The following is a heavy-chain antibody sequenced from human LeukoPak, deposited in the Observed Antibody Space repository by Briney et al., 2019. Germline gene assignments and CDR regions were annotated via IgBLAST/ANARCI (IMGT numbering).Heavy chain of an antibody. J-gene: IGHJ6*03. V-gene: IGHV3-30*02. CDR1: GFTFSSYG. CDR2: IHYDGSNK. CDR3: ARVGGSGPMYYYYYMDV. Sequence: GGSLRLSCAASGFTFSSYGMHWVRQAPGKGLDWVAFIHYDGSNKYYADSVKGRFTISRDDSKNTLYLQMNSLRAEDTAVYYCARVGGSGPMYYYYYMDVWGKGTTVTVSS. D-gene: IGHD3-16*01.